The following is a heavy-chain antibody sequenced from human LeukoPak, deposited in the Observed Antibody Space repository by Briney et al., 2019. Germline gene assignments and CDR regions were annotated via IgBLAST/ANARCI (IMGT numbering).Heavy chain of an antibody. J-gene: IGHJ4*02. V-gene: IGHV3-11*06. Sequence: GGSLRLSCAASGFTFSDYYMSWIRQAPGKGLEWVSSISSSSSYIYYADSVKGRFTISRDNAKNSLYLQMNSLRAEDTAVYYCASRPPGSSSYYFDYWGQGTLVTVSS. D-gene: IGHD2-2*01. CDR2: ISSSSSYI. CDR3: ASRPPGSSSYYFDY. CDR1: GFTFSDYY.